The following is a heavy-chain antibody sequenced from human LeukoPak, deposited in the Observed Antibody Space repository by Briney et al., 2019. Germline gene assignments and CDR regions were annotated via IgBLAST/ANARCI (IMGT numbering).Heavy chain of an antibody. CDR2: IYRSEST. Sequence: SETLSLTCTVSGGSISTYYWAWIRQPPGKGLEWIGSIYRSESTYYIPSLKSRVTISLDTSKNQFSLRLSSLTTADTAVYYCARDRLSLGAFDIWGQGTMVTVSS. V-gene: IGHV4-39*07. CDR3: ARDRLSLGAFDI. CDR1: GGSISTYY. D-gene: IGHD7-27*01. J-gene: IGHJ3*02.